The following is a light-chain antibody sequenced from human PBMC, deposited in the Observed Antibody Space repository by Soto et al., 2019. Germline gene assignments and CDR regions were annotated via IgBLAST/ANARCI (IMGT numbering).Light chain of an antibody. V-gene: IGKV1-39*01. Sequence: DIQMTQSPSSLSASVGDRVTITCRASQTIIRYLNWYQQKPGRAANLLIYAASSLQSGVPSRFSGSGSGTEFTLTISSLQPEDFATYYCQQSYSTLVTFGPGTKVEIK. J-gene: IGKJ3*01. CDR2: AAS. CDR1: QTIIRY. CDR3: QQSYSTLVT.